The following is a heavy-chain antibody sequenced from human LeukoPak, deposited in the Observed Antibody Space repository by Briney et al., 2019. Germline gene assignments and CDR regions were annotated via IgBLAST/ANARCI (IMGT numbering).Heavy chain of an antibody. Sequence: GGSLRLSCAASGFTFSHYGMHWVRQAPGAGLEWVAVIWSDGSDKYYAKSVKGRFTISRDNSKNSLFLQMNSLRAEDTAVYYCAKDAQRGFDYSNSLQNWGQGILVTVSS. V-gene: IGHV3-33*06. CDR2: IWSDGSDK. CDR1: GFTFSHYG. CDR3: AKDAQRGFDYSNSLQN. J-gene: IGHJ1*01. D-gene: IGHD4-11*01.